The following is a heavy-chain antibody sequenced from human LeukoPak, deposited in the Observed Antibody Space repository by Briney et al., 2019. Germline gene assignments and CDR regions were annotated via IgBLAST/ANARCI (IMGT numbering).Heavy chain of an antibody. CDR2: ISSTTNYI. V-gene: IGHV3-21*01. Sequence: GGPLRLSCAASGFPLSGYSMNWVRQAPGKGLEWVSSISSTTNYIYYADSVKGRFTISRDNARNSLYLQMNSLRAEDTAVYYCARVGYCSSSTCRNYFDYWGQGTLVTVPS. D-gene: IGHD2-2*01. CDR3: ARVGYCSSSTCRNYFDY. J-gene: IGHJ4*02. CDR1: GFPLSGYS.